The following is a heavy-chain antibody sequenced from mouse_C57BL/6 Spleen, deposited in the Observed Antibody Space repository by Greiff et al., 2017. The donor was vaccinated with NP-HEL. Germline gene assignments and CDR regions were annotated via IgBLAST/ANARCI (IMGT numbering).Heavy chain of an antibody. D-gene: IGHD2-2*01. Sequence: EVKLQESGPGLVKPSQSLSLTCSVTGYSITSGYYWNWIRQFPGNKLEWMGYISYDGSNNYNPSLKNRISITRDTSKNQFFLKLNSVTTEDTATYYCARDWGYPFDYWGQGTTLTVSS. J-gene: IGHJ2*01. V-gene: IGHV3-6*01. CDR2: ISYDGSN. CDR1: GYSITSGYY. CDR3: ARDWGYPFDY.